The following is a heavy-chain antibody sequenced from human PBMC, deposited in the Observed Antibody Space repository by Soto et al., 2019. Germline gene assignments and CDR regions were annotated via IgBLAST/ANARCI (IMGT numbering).Heavy chain of an antibody. CDR1: GYTFTSYD. CDR3: AREKTCYGKAA. CDR2: MNPNSGNT. J-gene: IGHJ6*02. V-gene: IGHV1-8*01. Sequence: QVQLVQSGAEVKKPGASVKVSCKASGYTFTSYDINWVRQATGQGLEWMGWMNPNSGNTGYAQKFQGRVTMTRNTAKSTAYMEVSSLMSEDTAVYYFAREKTCYGKAAWGQGPTVTVPS.